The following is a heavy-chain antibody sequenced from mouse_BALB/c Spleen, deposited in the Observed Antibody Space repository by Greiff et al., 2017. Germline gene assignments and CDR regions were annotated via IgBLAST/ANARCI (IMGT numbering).Heavy chain of an antibody. CDR3: ARKGITTAMRAMDY. J-gene: IGHJ4*01. D-gene: IGHD1-2*01. Sequence: QVQLQQSGAELVRPGTSVKISCKASGYTFTNYWLGWVKQRPGHGLEWIGDIYPGGGYTNYNEKFKGKATLTADTSSSTAYMQHSSLTSEDAAVYYCARKGITTAMRAMDYWGQGTSVTVSA. CDR1: GYTFTNYW. CDR2: IYPGGGYT. V-gene: IGHV1-63*02.